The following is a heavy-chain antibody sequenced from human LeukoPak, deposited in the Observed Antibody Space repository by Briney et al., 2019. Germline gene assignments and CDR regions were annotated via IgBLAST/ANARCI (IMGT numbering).Heavy chain of an antibody. J-gene: IGHJ4*02. CDR1: GFIFGRDS. CDR2: ISRDSDIR. Sequence: GGSLRLSCAASGFIFGRDSMNWVRQAPGRGLEWISYISRDSDIRYYADSVRGRFHISRDNSKNTLYLQMNSLRAEDTAVYYCAKDRAYWGQGTLVTVSS. CDR3: AKDRAY. V-gene: IGHV3-23*01.